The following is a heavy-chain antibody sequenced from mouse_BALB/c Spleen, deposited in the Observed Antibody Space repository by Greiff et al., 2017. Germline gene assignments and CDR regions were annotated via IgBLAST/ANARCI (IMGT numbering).Heavy chain of an antibody. V-gene: IGHV14-3*02. Sequence: EVQLKESGAELVKPGASVKLSCTASGFNIKDTYMHWVKQRPEQGVEWIGRIDPANGNTKYDPKFQGKATITADTSSNTAYLQLSSLTSEDTAVYYCARSEGNSFDYWGQGTTLTVSS. J-gene: IGHJ2*01. CDR2: IDPANGNT. CDR3: ARSEGNSFDY. CDR1: GFNIKDTY.